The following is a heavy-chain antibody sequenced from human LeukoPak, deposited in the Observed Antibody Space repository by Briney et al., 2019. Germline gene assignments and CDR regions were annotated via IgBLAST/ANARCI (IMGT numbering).Heavy chain of an antibody. V-gene: IGHV3-53*05. CDR1: GFTVSSNY. CDR3: AKEIVPLFYFDY. J-gene: IGHJ4*02. D-gene: IGHD2-8*01. CDR2: IYSGDST. Sequence: GSLRLSCAASGFTVSSNYMSWVRQAPGKGLEWVSVIYSGDSTYYADSVKGRFTISRDNSKNTLYLQMNSLRAEDTAVYYCAKEIVPLFYFDYWGQGTLVTVSS.